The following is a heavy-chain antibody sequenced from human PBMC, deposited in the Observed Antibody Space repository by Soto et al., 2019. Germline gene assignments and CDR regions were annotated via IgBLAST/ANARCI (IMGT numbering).Heavy chain of an antibody. CDR2: ISSSSSYT. D-gene: IGHD3-10*01. CDR3: ARDQVHGEGAIDY. J-gene: IGHJ4*02. CDR1: GFTFSDYY. V-gene: IGHV3-11*05. Sequence: QVQLVESGGGLVKPGGSLRLSCAASGFTFSDYYMSWIRQAPGKGLEWVSYISSSSSYTNYADSVKGRFTISRDNAKNSLYLQMNSLRAEDTAVYYCARDQVHGEGAIDYWGQGTLVTVSS.